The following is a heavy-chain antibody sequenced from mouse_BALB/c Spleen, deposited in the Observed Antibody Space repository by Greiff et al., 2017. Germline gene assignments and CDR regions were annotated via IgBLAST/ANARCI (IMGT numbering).Heavy chain of an antibody. Sequence: EVHLVESGGGLVQPGGSRKLSCAASGFTFSSFGMHWVRQAPEKGLEWVAYISSGSSTIYYADTVKGRFTISRDNPKNTLFLQMTSLRSEDTAMYYCARFYGNYEDYAMDYWGQGTSVTVSS. CDR3: ARFYGNYEDYAMDY. J-gene: IGHJ4*01. D-gene: IGHD2-1*01. CDR2: ISSGSSTI. CDR1: GFTFSSFG. V-gene: IGHV5-17*02.